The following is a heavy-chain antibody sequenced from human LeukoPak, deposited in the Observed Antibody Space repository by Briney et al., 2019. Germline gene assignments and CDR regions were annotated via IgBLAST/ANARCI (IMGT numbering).Heavy chain of an antibody. CDR1: GFTFSIFP. J-gene: IGHJ4*02. D-gene: IGHD3-3*01. CDR3: ARDLELSAVYYFDS. V-gene: IGHV3-30*04. Sequence: GESLRLSCEASGFTFSIFPMHCVRQAPGKGLEWVALISSGSEKYYADSVKGRFTISRDNSKNMLYLQMNSLRADDTAVYYCARDLELSAVYYFDSWGQGTLVIVSS. CDR2: ISSGSEK.